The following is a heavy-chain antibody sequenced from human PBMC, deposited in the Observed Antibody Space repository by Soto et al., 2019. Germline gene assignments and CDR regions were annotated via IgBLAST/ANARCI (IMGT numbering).Heavy chain of an antibody. CDR2: ISGSGGST. CDR1: GFTFSSYA. Sequence: EVQLLESGGGLVQPGGSLRLSCAATGFTFSSYAMSWVRQAPGKGLEWVSAISGSGGSTYYADSVKGRFTISRDNSKNTLYLQMNSLRAEDTAVYYCAKDKHLGELEFDSWGPGTLVTVSS. J-gene: IGHJ4*02. D-gene: IGHD3-16*01. V-gene: IGHV3-23*01. CDR3: AKDKHLGELEFDS.